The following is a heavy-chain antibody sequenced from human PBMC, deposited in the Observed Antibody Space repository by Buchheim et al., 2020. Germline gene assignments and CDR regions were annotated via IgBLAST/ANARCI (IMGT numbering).Heavy chain of an antibody. D-gene: IGHD3-22*01. CDR1: GFTVSSNY. CDR3: AREEDYYDSSGQPL. CDR2: IYSGGST. V-gene: IGHV3-66*01. Sequence: EVQLVESGGGLVQPGGSLRLSCAASGFTVSSNYMSWVRQAPGKGLEWVSVIYSGGSTYYADSVKGRLTISRDNSKNTLYLQMNSLRAEDTAVYYCAREEDYYDSSGQPLWGQGTL. J-gene: IGHJ4*02.